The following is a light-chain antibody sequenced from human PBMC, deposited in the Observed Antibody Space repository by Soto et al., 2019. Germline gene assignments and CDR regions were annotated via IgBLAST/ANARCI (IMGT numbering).Light chain of an antibody. CDR1: QSVSNN. CDR3: QQYDNWPPWT. J-gene: IGKJ1*01. V-gene: IGKV3-15*01. CDR2: GAS. Sequence: EIVMTQSPATLSVSPGERVTLSCRASQSVSNNLAWYHHKPGQAPSLLIYGASTRATGVPARFSGSGSGTEFTLTISSLQSEDLAVYYCQQYDNWPPWTFGQGTKVEIK.